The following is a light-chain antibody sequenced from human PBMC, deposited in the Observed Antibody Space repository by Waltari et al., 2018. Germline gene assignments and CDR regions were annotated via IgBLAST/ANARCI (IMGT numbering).Light chain of an antibody. Sequence: QSALTQPASVSGSPGQSVTIFCAGTSNDVGGYNSVSWYQEHPGHAPRVIIYDVSERPSGVSDRFSGSKSGNTASLTISGLQAEDEADYYCSSQSSNDVVLFGGGTKLTVL. CDR1: SNDVGGYNS. CDR2: DVS. J-gene: IGLJ2*01. V-gene: IGLV2-14*01. CDR3: SSQSSNDVVL.